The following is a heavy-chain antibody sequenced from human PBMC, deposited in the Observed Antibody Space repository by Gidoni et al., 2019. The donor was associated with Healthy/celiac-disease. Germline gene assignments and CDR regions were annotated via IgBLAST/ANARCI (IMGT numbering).Heavy chain of an antibody. V-gene: IGHV5-51*01. D-gene: IGHD2-21*02. Sequence: ELQLLQSGPEVKKPGESLQTSRKGSGYSFTSYWIGWVRQMPGKGLEWMGIIYHGDSDTRYSPSFQGQVTISADKSISTAYLQWSSLKASDTAMYYGARPPPVVVTATDDAFDIWGQGTMVTVSS. CDR3: ARPPPVVVTATDDAFDI. CDR2: IYHGDSDT. J-gene: IGHJ3*02. CDR1: GYSFTSYW.